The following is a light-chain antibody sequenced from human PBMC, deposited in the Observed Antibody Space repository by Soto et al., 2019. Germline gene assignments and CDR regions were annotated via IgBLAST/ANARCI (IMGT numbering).Light chain of an antibody. CDR2: EGS. V-gene: IGLV2-23*03. CDR1: NSDVGNYNL. J-gene: IGLJ2*01. CDR3: CSYAGSSTFVV. Sequence: QSALTQSASVSGSPGPSITISCTGTNSDVGNYNLVSWYQQHPDKAPKLIIYEGSKRPSGVYNRFSGSKSGNTASLTISGLQAEDEADYYCCSYAGSSTFVVFGGGTKLTVL.